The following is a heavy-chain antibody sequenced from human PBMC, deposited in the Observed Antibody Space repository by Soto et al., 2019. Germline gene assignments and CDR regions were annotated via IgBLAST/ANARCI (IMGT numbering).Heavy chain of an antibody. CDR3: AKDRFQGYCSSTSCYGLLL. V-gene: IGHV3-23*01. D-gene: IGHD2-2*01. CDR1: GFTFSSYA. CDR2: ISGSGGST. J-gene: IGHJ4*02. Sequence: GGSLRLSCAASGFTFSSYAMSWVRQAPGKGLEWVSAISGSGGSTYYADSVKGRFTISRDNSKNTLYLQMNSLRAEDTAVYYCAKDRFQGYCSSTSCYGLLLWGQGTLVTVSS.